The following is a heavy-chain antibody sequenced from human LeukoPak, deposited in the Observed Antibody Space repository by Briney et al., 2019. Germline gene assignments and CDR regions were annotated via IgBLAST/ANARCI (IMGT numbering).Heavy chain of an antibody. D-gene: IGHD7-27*01. V-gene: IGHV3-7*01. CDR3: ARDYTGGWNDY. J-gene: IGHJ4*02. CDR1: GLTFTRYW. Sequence: GGSLRLSRAAAGLTFTRYWMSWARHARGEGRECVAKIKEDGSEKHYVHSVKGRFTISRDNAKNSLYLQMNSLRAEDTAVYYCARDYTGGWNDYWGQGTLVTVSS. CDR2: IKEDGSEK.